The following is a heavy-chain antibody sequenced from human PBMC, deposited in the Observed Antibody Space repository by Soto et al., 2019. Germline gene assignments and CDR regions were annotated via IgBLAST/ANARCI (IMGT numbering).Heavy chain of an antibody. Sequence: GGSLRLSCAASGFTFSDYYMSWIRQAPGKGLEGVSYISSSGSTIYYADSVKGRFTISRDNAKNSLYLQMNSLRAEDTAVYYCARGQVNCGGDCSLSWYFDLWGRGTLVTVSS. V-gene: IGHV3-11*01. D-gene: IGHD2-21*01. CDR1: GFTFSDYY. CDR2: ISSSGSTI. CDR3: ARGQVNCGGDCSLSWYFDL. J-gene: IGHJ2*01.